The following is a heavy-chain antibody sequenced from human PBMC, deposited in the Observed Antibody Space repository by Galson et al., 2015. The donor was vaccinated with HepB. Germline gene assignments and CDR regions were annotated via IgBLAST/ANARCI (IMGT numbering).Heavy chain of an antibody. CDR3: ARQSAAGFDY. Sequence: SLRLSCAVSGFTFSSYSMNWVRQAPGKGLEWISYISSGSNTIYCADSVKGRFSISRDNAKKSLFLQMNSLRDEDTAMYYCARQSAAGFDYWGQGNLVTVSS. V-gene: IGHV3-48*02. CDR1: GFTFSSYS. D-gene: IGHD6-13*01. J-gene: IGHJ4*02. CDR2: ISSGSNTI.